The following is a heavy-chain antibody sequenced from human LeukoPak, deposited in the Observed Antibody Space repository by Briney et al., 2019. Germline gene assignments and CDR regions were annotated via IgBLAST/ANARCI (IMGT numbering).Heavy chain of an antibody. CDR2: TYYRSEWYS. D-gene: IGHD6-19*01. J-gene: IGHJ2*01. CDR3: ARVIGSHWYFDL. CDR1: GDSVSSNSAA. Sequence: SQTLSLTCAISGDSVSSNSAAWNWIRQSPSRGLEWLGRTYYRSEWYSDYAVSVKSRITINPDTSKNQFSLQLNAVTLEDTAVYYCARVIGSHWYFDLWGRGTLVTVSS. V-gene: IGHV6-1*01.